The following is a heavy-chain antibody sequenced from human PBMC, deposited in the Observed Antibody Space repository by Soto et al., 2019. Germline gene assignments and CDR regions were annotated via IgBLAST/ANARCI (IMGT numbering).Heavy chain of an antibody. V-gene: IGHV3-23*01. CDR1: GFTFSSYA. D-gene: IGHD3-9*01. J-gene: IGHJ5*02. Sequence: GGSLRLSCAASGFTFSSYAMSWVRQAPGKGLEWVSAISGSGGSTYYADSVKGRFTISRDNSKNTLYLQMNSLRAEDTAVYYCAKNPKYYDILTGYYTEYNWFDPWGQGTLVTVSS. CDR2: ISGSGGST. CDR3: AKNPKYYDILTGYYTEYNWFDP.